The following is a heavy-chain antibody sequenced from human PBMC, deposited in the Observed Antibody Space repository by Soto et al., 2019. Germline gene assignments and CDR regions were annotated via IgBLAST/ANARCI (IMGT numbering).Heavy chain of an antibody. CDR1: GYSFTSYG. Sequence: QVHLVQSGAEVKKPGASVKVSCKASGYSFTSYGISWVRQAPGQGLEWMGWISTDNGNTNYAHNLQGRVSMTIDPSTINAYMELWSLGSDDTTLYYCARDVPATSLFFDYYCMDVWGQGTLVTVSS. V-gene: IGHV1-18*01. D-gene: IGHD2-21*01. CDR2: ISTDNGNT. J-gene: IGHJ6*02. CDR3: ARDVPATSLFFDYYCMDV.